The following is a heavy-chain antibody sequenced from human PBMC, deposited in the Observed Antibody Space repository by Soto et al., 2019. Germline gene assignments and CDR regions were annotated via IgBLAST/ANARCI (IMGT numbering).Heavy chain of an antibody. CDR2: ISAYNGNT. V-gene: IGHV1-18*01. Sequence: ASVKVSCKASGYTFTSYGISWVRQAPGEGLEWMGWISAYNGNTNYAQKLQGRVTMTTDTSTSTAYMELRSLRSDDTAVYYCARWRASYSSGWSDLFYWGQGTLVIGYS. CDR3: ARWRASYSSGWSDLFY. CDR1: GYTFTSYG. J-gene: IGHJ4*02. D-gene: IGHD6-19*01.